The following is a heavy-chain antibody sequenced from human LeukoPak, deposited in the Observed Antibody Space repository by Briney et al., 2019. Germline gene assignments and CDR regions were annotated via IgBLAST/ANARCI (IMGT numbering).Heavy chain of an antibody. D-gene: IGHD4/OR15-4a*01. CDR2: IYTSGST. J-gene: IGHJ3*02. CDR3: ARRMVLRDAFDI. V-gene: IGHV4-61*05. Sequence: SETLSLTSTVSGGSISSSSYYWGWIRQPPGKGLEWIGRIYTSGSTNYNPSLKSRVTMSVDTSKNQFSLKLSSVTAADTAVYYCARRMVLRDAFDIWGQGTMVTVSS. CDR1: GGSISSSSYY.